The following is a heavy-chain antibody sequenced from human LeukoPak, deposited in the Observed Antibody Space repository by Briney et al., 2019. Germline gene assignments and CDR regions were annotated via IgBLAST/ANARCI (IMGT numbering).Heavy chain of an antibody. CDR3: ARDSGATVLGAFDI. Sequence: SETLSLTCTVSGGSIGSYYWSWIRQPPGKGLEWIGYIYYSGSTNYNPSLKSRVTISVDTSKNQFSLKLSSVTAADTAVYYCARDSGATVLGAFDIWGQGTMVTVSS. CDR2: IYYSGST. D-gene: IGHD4-11*01. J-gene: IGHJ3*02. CDR1: GGSIGSYY. V-gene: IGHV4-59*01.